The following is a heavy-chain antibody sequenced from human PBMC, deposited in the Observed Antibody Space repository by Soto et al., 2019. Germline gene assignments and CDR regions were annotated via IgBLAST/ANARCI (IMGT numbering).Heavy chain of an antibody. V-gene: IGHV2-70*01. CDR1: GFSLSTSGMC. J-gene: IGHJ4*02. D-gene: IGHD4-4*01. CDR2: IDWDDDK. CDR3: ARITTVTNSDLQYFDY. Sequence: ESGPTLVNPTQTLTLTCTFSGFSLSTSGMCVSWIRQPPGKALEWLALIDWDDDKYYSTSLKTRLTISKDTSKNQVVLTMTNMDPVDTATYYCARITTVTNSDLQYFDYWGQGTLVTVP.